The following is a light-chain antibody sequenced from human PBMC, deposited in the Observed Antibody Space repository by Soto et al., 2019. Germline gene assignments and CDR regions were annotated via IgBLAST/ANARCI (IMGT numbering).Light chain of an antibody. CDR2: AAS. J-gene: IGKJ3*01. CDR3: QQSYTTPFS. CDR1: QNINSY. V-gene: IGKV1-39*01. Sequence: DIQMTQSPSSLSASVGDRVTITCRASQNINSYLNWYQQKPGKAPKVLIYAASSLQSGVPSRFSASGSGTEFTLAISSLQPVNFATYYCQQSYTTPFSFGPGTTVDIK.